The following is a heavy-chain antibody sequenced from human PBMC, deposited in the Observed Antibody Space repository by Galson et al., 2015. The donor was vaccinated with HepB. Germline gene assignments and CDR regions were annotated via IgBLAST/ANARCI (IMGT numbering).Heavy chain of an antibody. Sequence: SLRLSCAASGFTFSNAWMSWVRQAPGKGLEWLGRIKNRADGGTTDYAAPVKIRFTISRDKPKNSLFLQMNSLRAEDTAVYFCARDFGGWTYFDYWGQGTLVTVSS. CDR2: IKNRADGGTT. V-gene: IGHV3-15*01. CDR3: ARDFGGWTYFDY. D-gene: IGHD6-19*01. CDR1: GFTFSNAW. J-gene: IGHJ4*02.